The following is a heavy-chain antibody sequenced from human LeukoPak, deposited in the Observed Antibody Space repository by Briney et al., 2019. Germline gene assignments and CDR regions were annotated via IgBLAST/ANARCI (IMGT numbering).Heavy chain of an antibody. CDR3: ARLSGYCSGGGCYNYFDY. J-gene: IGHJ4*02. D-gene: IGHD2-15*01. CDR2: IYYSGSA. Sequence: SETLSLTCTVSGDSINSSNYYWGWIRQPPGKGLEWIGNIYYSGSAYNNSSLQSRVTISVDTSKNQFSLKLSSVTATDTAVYYCARLSGYCSGGGCYNYFDYWGQGTPVTVSS. CDR1: GDSINSSNYY. V-gene: IGHV4-39*01.